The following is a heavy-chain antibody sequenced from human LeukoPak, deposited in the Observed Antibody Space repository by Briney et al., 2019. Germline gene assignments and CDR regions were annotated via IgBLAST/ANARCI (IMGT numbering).Heavy chain of an antibody. CDR3: ARGSGIKLDY. J-gene: IGHJ4*02. CDR1: GGSISSYY. D-gene: IGHD3-10*01. CDR2: IYYSGST. Sequence: SETLSLTCTVPGGSISSYYWSWIREPPGKGLEWIGYIYYSGSTNYNPSLKSRVTISVDTSKNQFSLKLSSVTAADTAVYYCARGSGIKLDYWGQGTLVTVSS. V-gene: IGHV4-59*01.